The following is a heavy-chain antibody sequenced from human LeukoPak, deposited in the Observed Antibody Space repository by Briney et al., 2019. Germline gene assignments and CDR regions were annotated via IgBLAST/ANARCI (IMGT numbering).Heavy chain of an antibody. D-gene: IGHD3-16*01. CDR2: ISGDGTTI. CDR1: GFIFNTYE. J-gene: IGHJ4*02. CDR3: VSAYGGLLDH. Sequence: PPGGSLRLSCAASGFIFNTYEMKWVRQAPGKGLEWISYISGDGTTIYYADSVKGRFTISRDNAKKSLFLQMNSLRAEDTAVYFCVSAYGGLLDHWGQGTLVTVSS. V-gene: IGHV3-48*03.